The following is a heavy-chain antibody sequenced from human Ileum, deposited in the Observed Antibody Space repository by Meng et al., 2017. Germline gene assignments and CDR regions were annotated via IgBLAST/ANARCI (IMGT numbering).Heavy chain of an antibody. V-gene: IGHV4-4*02. CDR1: GGSIEYNNW. D-gene: IGHD3-10*02. CDR3: ARADYVRDFDL. J-gene: IGHJ2*01. CDR2: VYHSGST. Sequence: QVQLQGSGPGLVQPADILAPTCASFGGSIEYNNWWTCLRPPPGQGLEWIGEVYHSGSTHYNPSLQSPVTISIDNSKNRFSLSLDSVTAADTAIYYCARADYVRDFDLWGRGTLVTVSS.